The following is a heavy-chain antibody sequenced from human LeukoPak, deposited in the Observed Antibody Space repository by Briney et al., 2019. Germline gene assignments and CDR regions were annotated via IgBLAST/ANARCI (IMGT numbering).Heavy chain of an antibody. Sequence: GGSLRLSCAASGFTFSSYWMHWVRQAPGKGLVWVSRINSDGSSTSYADSVKGRFTISRDNAKNTLYLQMNSLRAEDTAVYYCARANYASGSYSQYFDNWGQGTLVTVSS. D-gene: IGHD3-10*01. CDR2: INSDGSST. J-gene: IGHJ4*02. CDR3: ARANYASGSYSQYFDN. CDR1: GFTFSSYW. V-gene: IGHV3-74*01.